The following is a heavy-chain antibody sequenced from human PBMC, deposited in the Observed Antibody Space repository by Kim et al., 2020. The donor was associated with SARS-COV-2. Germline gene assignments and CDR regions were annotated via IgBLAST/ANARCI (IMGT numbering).Heavy chain of an antibody. CDR3: ARDFPRDYGAHFYS. J-gene: IGHJ4*02. CDR2: INGAGTTT. Sequence: GGSLRLSCAASGFDFDFYAMNWVRQAPGKGLEWISYINGAGTTTYYADSVSGRFTISRDSARNSLDLQMRSLRDEDTAVYYCARDFPRDYGAHFYSWGQG. CDR1: GFDFDFYA. D-gene: IGHD3-10*01. V-gene: IGHV3-48*02.